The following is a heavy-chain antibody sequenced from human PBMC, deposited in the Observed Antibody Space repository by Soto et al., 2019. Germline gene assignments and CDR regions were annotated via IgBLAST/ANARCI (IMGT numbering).Heavy chain of an antibody. Sequence: EVQLVESGGGLVQPGGSLRLSCAASGFTFSSYSMNWVRQAPGKGLQWVSSISSSSTYIYYADSVKGRFTISRDNAKNSPYLQMNSLRAEDTAVYYCARGTNYYDSSDYYGYWGQGTLVTVSS. V-gene: IGHV3-21*01. CDR2: ISSSSTYI. J-gene: IGHJ4*02. CDR1: GFTFSSYS. D-gene: IGHD3-22*01. CDR3: ARGTNYYDSSDYYGY.